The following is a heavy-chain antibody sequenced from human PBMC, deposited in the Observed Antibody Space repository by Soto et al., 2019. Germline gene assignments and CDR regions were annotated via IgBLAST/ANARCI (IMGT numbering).Heavy chain of an antibody. V-gene: IGHV1-46*01. CDR1: GYTFTSYY. D-gene: IGHD6-13*01. CDR3: ARGPKYSSSWYSNEFWFDP. Sequence: ASVKASCKASGYTFTSYYMHWVRQAPGQGLEWMAIINPSGGSTSYAQKFQGRVTMTRDTSTSTVYMELSSLRSEDTAVYYCARGPKYSSSWYSNEFWFDPWGQGTLVTVSS. J-gene: IGHJ5*02. CDR2: INPSGGST.